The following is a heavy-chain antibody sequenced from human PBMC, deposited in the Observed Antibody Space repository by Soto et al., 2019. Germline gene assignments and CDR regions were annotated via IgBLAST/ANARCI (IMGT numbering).Heavy chain of an antibody. CDR1: GGTFSSYT. V-gene: IGHV1-69*02. CDR2: IIPILGIA. J-gene: IGHJ6*03. Sequence: EASVKVSCKASGGTFSSYTISWVRQAPGQGLEWMGRIIPILGIANYAQKFQGRVTITADKSTSTAYMELSSLRSEDTAVYYCARPNPLHNDYYYMDVWGKGTTVTVSS. CDR3: ARPNPLHNDYYYMDV. D-gene: IGHD4-4*01.